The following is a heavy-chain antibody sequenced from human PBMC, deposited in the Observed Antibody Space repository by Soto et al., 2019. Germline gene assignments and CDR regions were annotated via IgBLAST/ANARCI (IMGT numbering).Heavy chain of an antibody. CDR2: IKQDGSEK. CDR3: ARDRTYYYGSGDAFDI. CDR1: GFTFSSYW. V-gene: IGHV3-7*01. J-gene: IGHJ3*02. Sequence: EVQLVESGGGLVQPGGSLRLSCAASGFTFSSYWMSWVRQAPGKGLEWVANIKQDGSEKYYVDSVKGRFTISRDNAKNSRYLQMNSLRAEDTAVYYCARDRTYYYGSGDAFDIWGQGTMVTVSS. D-gene: IGHD3-10*01.